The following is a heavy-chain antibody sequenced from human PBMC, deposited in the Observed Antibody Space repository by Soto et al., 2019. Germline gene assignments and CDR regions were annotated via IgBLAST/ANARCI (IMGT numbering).Heavy chain of an antibody. J-gene: IGHJ6*02. CDR3: ARDRLRYNWNDFPYYYYGMDV. CDR1: GFTFSSYA. Sequence: QVQLVESGGGVVQPGRSLRLSCAASGFTFSSYAMHWVRQAPGKGLEWVAVISYDGSNKYYADSVKGRFTISRDNSKNTLYLQMNRLRAEYTAVYYCARDRLRYNWNDFPYYYYGMDVWGQWTTVTVSS. CDR2: ISYDGSNK. V-gene: IGHV3-30-3*01. D-gene: IGHD1-1*01.